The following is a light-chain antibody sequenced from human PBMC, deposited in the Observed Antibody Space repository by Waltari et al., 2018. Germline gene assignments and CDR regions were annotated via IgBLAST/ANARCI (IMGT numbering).Light chain of an antibody. J-gene: IGLJ2*01. CDR2: DVI. CDR1: ARTVVGFRF. CDR3: CSFSGANNVL. Sequence: ALTQPPSPSGSPGTPATISCTVTARTVVGFRFVSWYQQHPGKAPRLIIYDVIKRPSGVPDRFSGSKSGNTASLTVSGLQPEDEADYFCCSFSGANNVLFGGGTKLTVL. V-gene: IGLV2-8*01.